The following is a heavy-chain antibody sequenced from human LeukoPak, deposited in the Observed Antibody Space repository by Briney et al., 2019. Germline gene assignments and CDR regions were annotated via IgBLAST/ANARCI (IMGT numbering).Heavy chain of an antibody. V-gene: IGHV4-38-2*01. CDR1: GYSISSGYY. D-gene: IGHD6-13*01. J-gene: IGHJ6*03. Sequence: SETLSLTCAVSGYSISSGYYWGWFRQPPGKGLEWIGCMYHSGSTYYNPSLKSRVTISVDTSKNQFSLKLSSVTAADTAVYYCARQGGSSSPYYYYYMDVWGEGTTVTVSS. CDR3: ARQGGSSSPYYYYYMDV. CDR2: MYHSGST.